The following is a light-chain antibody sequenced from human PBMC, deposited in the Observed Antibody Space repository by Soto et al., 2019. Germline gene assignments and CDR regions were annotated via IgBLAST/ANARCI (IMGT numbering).Light chain of an antibody. Sequence: DIQLTQSPYTLSASLGDRVTITCLASQSISSWLAWYQQKPGKAPNLLIYKASTLESGVPSRFSGSGSGTEFTLTISSVQPDDFATYYCQQYKSYPLTFGGGTKVDIK. CDR1: QSISSW. CDR3: QQYKSYPLT. V-gene: IGKV1-5*03. J-gene: IGKJ4*01. CDR2: KAS.